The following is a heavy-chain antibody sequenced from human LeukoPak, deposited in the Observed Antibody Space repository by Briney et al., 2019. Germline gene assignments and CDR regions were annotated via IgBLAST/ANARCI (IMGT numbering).Heavy chain of an antibody. J-gene: IGHJ4*02. V-gene: IGHV3-30-3*01. CDR3: AREAVRYSSGWYSDY. D-gene: IGHD6-19*01. Sequence: PGRSLRLSCAASGFTFSSYAMHWVRQAPGKGLEWVAVISYDGNNKYYADSVKGRFTISRDNSKNTLYLQMNSLRAEDTAVYYCAREAVRYSSGWYSDYWGQGTLVTVSS. CDR2: ISYDGNNK. CDR1: GFTFSSYA.